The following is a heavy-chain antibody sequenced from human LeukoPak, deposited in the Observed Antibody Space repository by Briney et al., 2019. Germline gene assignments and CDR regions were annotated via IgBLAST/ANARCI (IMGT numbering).Heavy chain of an antibody. CDR1: GGSISSYY. V-gene: IGHV4-59*01. J-gene: IGHJ6*02. D-gene: IGHD3-3*01. CDR3: ARDSGGTIFWSGYYPYGMDV. Sequence: SETLSLTCTVSGGSISSYYWSWIRQPPGKGLEWIGYIYYSGSTNYNPSLKGRVTISVDTSKNQFSLKLSSVTAADTAVYYCARDSGGTIFWSGYYPYGMDVWGQGTTVTVSS. CDR2: IYYSGST.